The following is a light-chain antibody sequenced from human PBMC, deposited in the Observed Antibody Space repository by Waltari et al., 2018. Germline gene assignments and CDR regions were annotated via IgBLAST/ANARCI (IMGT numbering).Light chain of an antibody. J-gene: IGLJ3*02. CDR3: ATWDDRLRGRV. Sequence: HSVLTPPPSASGPPGRGVTISWSRSSPNIGGNYVFWYPQRPATAPKRLIYRNGQRASGVPDRFSASKSATSASLAISGLRSEDEADYYCATWDDRLRGRVFGGGTKLTVL. CDR1: SPNIGGNY. V-gene: IGLV1-47*01. CDR2: RNG.